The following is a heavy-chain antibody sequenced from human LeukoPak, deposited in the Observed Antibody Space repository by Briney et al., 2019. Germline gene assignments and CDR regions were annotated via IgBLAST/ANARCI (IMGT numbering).Heavy chain of an antibody. CDR2: IYHSGST. V-gene: IGHV4-30-2*01. Sequence: QASETLSLTCAVSGGSISSGGYSWSWIRQPPGKGLEWIGYIYHSGSTYYNPSLKSRVTISVDRSKNQFSLKLSSVTAADTAVYYCARVMDSSFPGWFDPWGQGTLVTVSS. D-gene: IGHD3-22*01. CDR1: GGSISSGGYS. J-gene: IGHJ5*02. CDR3: ARVMDSSFPGWFDP.